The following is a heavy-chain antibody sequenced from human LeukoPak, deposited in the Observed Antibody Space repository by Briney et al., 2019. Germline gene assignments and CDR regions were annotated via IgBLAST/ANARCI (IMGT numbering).Heavy chain of an antibody. V-gene: IGHV3-23*01. D-gene: IGHD2-2*01. CDR2: ISGSGGST. CDR3: AKDRKYCSSTSCPYYFDY. Sequence: GGSLRLSCAASGFTFSSYAMSWVRQAPGKGLEWVSAISGSGGSTYYADSVKGRFTISRDNSKNTLYLQMNSLRAEDTAVYYCAKDRKYCSSTSCPYYFDYWGQGTLVTVSS. J-gene: IGHJ4*02. CDR1: GFTFSSYA.